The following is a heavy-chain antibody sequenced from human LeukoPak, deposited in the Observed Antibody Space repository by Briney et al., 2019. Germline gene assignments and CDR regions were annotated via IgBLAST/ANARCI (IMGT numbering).Heavy chain of an antibody. CDR1: GGSFSGYY. D-gene: IGHD3-9*01. CDR3: ARDYYDILTGYYYYFDY. CDR2: INHSGST. J-gene: IGHJ4*02. V-gene: IGHV4-34*01. Sequence: SETLSLTCAVYGGSFSGYYWSWIRQPPGKGLEWIGEINHSGSTNYNPSLKSRVTISVDTSKNQFSLKLSSVTAADTAVYYCARDYYDILTGYYYYFDYWGQGTLVTVSS.